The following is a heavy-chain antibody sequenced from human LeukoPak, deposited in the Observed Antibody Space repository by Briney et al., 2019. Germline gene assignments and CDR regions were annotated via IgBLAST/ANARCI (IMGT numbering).Heavy chain of an antibody. Sequence: GGSMRLSCAASALTFSSYAMSWVRQAPGKWLEWVSAISGSGGSTSYADSVKGRFTISRDNSKNTLYLQMNSLRGEDTAVYYCANGLERGYSYGYPRYFDYWGQGTLVTVSS. J-gene: IGHJ4*02. V-gene: IGHV3-23*01. CDR3: ANGLERGYSYGYPRYFDY. CDR2: ISGSGGST. D-gene: IGHD5-18*01. CDR1: ALTFSSYA.